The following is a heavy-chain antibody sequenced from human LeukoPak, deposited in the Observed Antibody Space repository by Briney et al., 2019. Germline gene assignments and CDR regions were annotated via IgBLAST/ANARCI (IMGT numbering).Heavy chain of an antibody. CDR1: GYSIRSTNW. V-gene: IGHV4-28*01. Sequence: SETLSLTCAVSGYSIRSTNWWGWIRQPPGKGLEWLGYIYYSGSTYYPPSLKSRVTMSIDTSKNQFSLRLNAVTAVDTAVYYCARTNERERGGESFNIWGQGTMVTVSS. D-gene: IGHD3-16*01. J-gene: IGHJ3*02. CDR3: ARTNERERGGESFNI. CDR2: IYYSGST.